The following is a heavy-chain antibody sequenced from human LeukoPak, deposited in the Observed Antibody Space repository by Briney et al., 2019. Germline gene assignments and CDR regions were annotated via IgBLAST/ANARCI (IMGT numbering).Heavy chain of an antibody. CDR3: ARELGRAGSLLAVGY. D-gene: IGHD3-10*01. J-gene: IGHJ4*02. V-gene: IGHV1-46*03. Sequence: ASVKVSCKASGYTFTSYYMHWVRQAPGQGLEWMGIINPSGVSTSYAQKCQCRVTTTSDTSTRTAYLDLSSLRSEDTALNSCARELGRAGSLLAVGYWGQGTLVTVSS. CDR2: INPSGVST. CDR1: GYTFTSYY.